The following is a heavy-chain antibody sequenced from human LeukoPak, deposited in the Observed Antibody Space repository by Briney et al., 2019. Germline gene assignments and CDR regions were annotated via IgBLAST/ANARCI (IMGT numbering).Heavy chain of an antibody. CDR1: GGSISSSRYY. CDR3: ARASRVLYYYDSSGYYGMDV. V-gene: IGHV4-31*03. D-gene: IGHD3-22*01. Sequence: SETLSLTCTVSGGSISSSRYYWSWIRQHPGKGLEWIGYIYYSGSTYYNPSLKSRVTISVDTSKNQFSLKLSSVTAADTAVYYCARASRVLYYYDSSGYYGMDVWGQGTTVTVSS. CDR2: IYYSGST. J-gene: IGHJ6*02.